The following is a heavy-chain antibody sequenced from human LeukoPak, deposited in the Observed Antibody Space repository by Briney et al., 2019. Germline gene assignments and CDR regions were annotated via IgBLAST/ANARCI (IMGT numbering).Heavy chain of an antibody. CDR2: IIPIFGTA. V-gene: IGHV1-69*05. D-gene: IGHD6-6*01. Sequence: GPSVKVSCKASGGTFSSYAISWVRQAPGQGLEWMGRIIPIFGTANYAQKFQGRVTITTDESTSTAYMELSSLRSEDTAVYYCRYSSSSDYYYYMDVWGKGTTVTVSS. J-gene: IGHJ6*03. CDR3: RYSSSSDYYYYMDV. CDR1: GGTFSSYA.